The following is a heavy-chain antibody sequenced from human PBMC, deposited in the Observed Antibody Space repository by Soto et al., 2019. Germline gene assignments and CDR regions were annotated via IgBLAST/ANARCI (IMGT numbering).Heavy chain of an antibody. CDR1: GGTFSSYA. D-gene: IGHD2-2*01. V-gene: IGHV1-69*13. J-gene: IGHJ6*02. CDR2: IIPIFGTA. Sequence: GAPVKVSCQASGGTFSSYAISWVRQAPGQGLEWMGGIIPIFGTANYAQKFQGRVTITADESTSTDYMELSSLRSEDTAVYYCARGYCSSTSCYPFTPYYYYYGMDVWGQGTTVTVSS. CDR3: ARGYCSSTSCYPFTPYYYYYGMDV.